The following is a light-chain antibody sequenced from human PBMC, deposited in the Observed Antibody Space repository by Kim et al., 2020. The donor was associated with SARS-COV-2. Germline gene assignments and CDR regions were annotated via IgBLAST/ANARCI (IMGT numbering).Light chain of an antibody. CDR1: QSIGSH. V-gene: IGKV1-39*01. CDR3: QQSYNSPRT. CDR2: AAS. Sequence: ASLEDRVNITCRASQSIGSHLNWYQQKPGKAPQVLIYAASSLQSGVPSRFSGSGSGTEFTLTINSLEREDFATYYCQQSYNSPRTFGQGTKVDIK. J-gene: IGKJ1*01.